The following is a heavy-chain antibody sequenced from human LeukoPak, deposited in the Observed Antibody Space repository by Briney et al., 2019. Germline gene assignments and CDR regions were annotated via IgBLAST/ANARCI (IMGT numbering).Heavy chain of an antibody. Sequence: SETLSLTCAVYGGSFSGYYWSWIRQPPGKGLEWGGEIIHSGSTNYNPSLKSRVTISVDTSKNQFSLKPSSVTAADTAVYYCARGSRRITIFGVAPNWFDPWGQGTLVTVSS. CDR2: IIHSGST. V-gene: IGHV4-34*01. D-gene: IGHD3-3*01. CDR1: GGSFSGYY. J-gene: IGHJ5*02. CDR3: ARGSRRITIFGVAPNWFDP.